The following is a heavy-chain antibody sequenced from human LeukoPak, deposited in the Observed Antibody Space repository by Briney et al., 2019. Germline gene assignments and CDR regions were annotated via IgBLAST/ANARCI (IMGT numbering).Heavy chain of an antibody. CDR3: ARGGRTTGFAAFDI. J-gene: IGHJ3*02. D-gene: IGHD1-1*01. CDR1: GYTFTGYY. Sequence: ASVKVPCKASGYTFTGYYMHWVRQAPGQGLEWMGWISPNSGGTNYAQKFQGRVTMTRDTSISTAYMELSRLRSDDTAVYYCARGGRTTGFAAFDIWGQGTMVTVSS. V-gene: IGHV1-2*02. CDR2: ISPNSGGT.